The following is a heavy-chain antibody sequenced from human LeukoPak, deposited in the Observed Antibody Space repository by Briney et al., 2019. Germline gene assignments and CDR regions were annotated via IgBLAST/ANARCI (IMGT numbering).Heavy chain of an antibody. CDR1: GFTFSDYY. D-gene: IGHD3-10*01. CDR2: ISSSSSYT. J-gene: IGHJ4*02. CDR3: ARDISTYGPGSSQFDY. Sequence: KPGGSLRLSCAVSGFTFSDYYMIWIRQAPGKGLEWVSYISSSSSYTNYADSVKGRFTISRDNAKNSLYLQINSLRAEDTAVYYCARDISTYGPGSSQFDYWGQGTLVTVSS. V-gene: IGHV3-11*06.